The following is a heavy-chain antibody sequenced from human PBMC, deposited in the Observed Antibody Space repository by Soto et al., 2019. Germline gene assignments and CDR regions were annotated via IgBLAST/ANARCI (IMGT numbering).Heavy chain of an antibody. V-gene: IGHV3-30-3*02. CDR3: AKQGMTTVPGIAFDI. J-gene: IGHJ3*02. D-gene: IGHD4-17*01. Sequence: GGSLRLSCAAAGFTFSSYAMHWVRQAPGKGLEWVAVISYDGSNKYYADSVKGRFTISRDNSKNTLYLQMNSLRAEDTAVYYCAKQGMTTVPGIAFDIWGQGTMVTVSS. CDR2: ISYDGSNK. CDR1: GFTFSSYA.